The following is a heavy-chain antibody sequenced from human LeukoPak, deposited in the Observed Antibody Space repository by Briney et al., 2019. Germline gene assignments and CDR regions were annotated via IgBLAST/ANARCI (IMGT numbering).Heavy chain of an antibody. CDR1: GYTFTSYD. V-gene: IGHV1-8*01. D-gene: IGHD4-17*01. CDR2: MNPNSGNT. J-gene: IGHJ5*02. CDR3: AREDLRMTTVTKAGNWFDP. Sequence: ASVKVSCKASGYTFTSYDINWVRQATGQGLERMGWMNPNSGNTGYAQKFQGRVTMTRNTSISTAYMELSSLRSEDTAVYYCAREDLRMTTVTKAGNWFDPWGQGTLVTVSS.